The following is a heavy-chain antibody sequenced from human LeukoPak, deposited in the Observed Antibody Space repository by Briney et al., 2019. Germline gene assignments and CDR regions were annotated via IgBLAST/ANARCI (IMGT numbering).Heavy chain of an antibody. Sequence: GASLKISCAASGYRFTAYFIHRVRQTPGQGLEWIGWIKPNRGGTKYAQKVQGSVSMARETSISTAYMELTGLTSDDTAVYFCARGGGGRAYWGPGTLVTVSS. J-gene: IGHJ4*02. CDR2: IKPNRGGT. D-gene: IGHD2-21*01. CDR3: ARGGGGRAY. CDR1: GYRFTAYF. V-gene: IGHV1-2*02.